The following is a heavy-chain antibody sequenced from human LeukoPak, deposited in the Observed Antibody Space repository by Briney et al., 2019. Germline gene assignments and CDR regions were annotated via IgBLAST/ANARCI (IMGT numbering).Heavy chain of an antibody. Sequence: ASVKVSCKASGYTFSGYYIHWVRQAPGQGLEWMGWIDPDSGGTNYAQKFQGRVTMTRDTSITTAYMELSRLSSDDTAVLYCARGGTSYDMDVWGQGTTVTVSS. CDR1: GYTFSGYY. CDR2: IDPDSGGT. CDR3: ARGGTSYDMDV. J-gene: IGHJ6*02. V-gene: IGHV1-2*02.